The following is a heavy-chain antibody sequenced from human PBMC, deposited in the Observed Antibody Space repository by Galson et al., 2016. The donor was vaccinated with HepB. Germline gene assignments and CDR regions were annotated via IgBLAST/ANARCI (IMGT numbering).Heavy chain of an antibody. CDR2: ISFDGSHE. V-gene: IGHV3-30*18. CDR3: AKDPYRLGNYFEY. Sequence: SLRLSCAASGFSFSRHSMNWVRQAPGKGLEWVAVISFDGSHEYYADSVKGRFTISRDNSKNTLFLQLNSLRAEDTALYYCAKDPYRLGNYFEYWGQGTPVTVSS. CDR1: GFSFSRHS. J-gene: IGHJ4*02. D-gene: IGHD2-2*01.